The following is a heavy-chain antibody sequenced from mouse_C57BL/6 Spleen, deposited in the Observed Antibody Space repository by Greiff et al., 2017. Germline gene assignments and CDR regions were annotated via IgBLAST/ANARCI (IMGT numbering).Heavy chain of an antibody. Sequence: QVQLQQPGAELVKPGASVKMSCKASGYTFTSYWITWVKQRPGQGLEWIGDIYPGSGSTNYNETFKSKATLTVDTSSSTAYMQLSSLTSEDSAVDYCARPGWDEWYFDVWGKGTTVTVSS. CDR1: GYTFTSYW. D-gene: IGHD4-1*01. CDR3: ARPGWDEWYFDV. CDR2: IYPGSGST. J-gene: IGHJ1*03. V-gene: IGHV1-55*01.